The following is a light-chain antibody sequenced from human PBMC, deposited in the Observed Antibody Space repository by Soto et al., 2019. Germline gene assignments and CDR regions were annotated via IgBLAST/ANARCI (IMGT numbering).Light chain of an antibody. CDR1: NRDFGIYNS. Sequence: SGLTQPSSPAGAPWQSITLLLTGNNRDFGIYNSVSWYQQHPGKAPKLMIHDVTNRPSGVSSRFSGSRSGNTASLTISGLQAEDEADYYCSSFTSSSSYVFGPGTKVTVL. V-gene: IGLV2-14*01. CDR3: SSFTSSSSYV. J-gene: IGLJ1*01. CDR2: DVT.